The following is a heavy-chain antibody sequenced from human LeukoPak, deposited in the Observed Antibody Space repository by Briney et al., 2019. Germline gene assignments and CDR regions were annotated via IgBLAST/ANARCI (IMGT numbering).Heavy chain of an antibody. CDR2: ISAYNGNT. CDR3: ARGHSSSWYTSGGDFGY. D-gene: IGHD6-13*01. Sequence: ASVKVSCKASGYTFTSYGISWVRQAPGQGLEWMGWISAYNGNTNYAQKLQGRVTMTTDTSTSTAYTELRSLRSDDTAVYYCARGHSSSWYTSGGDFGYWGQGTLVTVSS. CDR1: GYTFTSYG. J-gene: IGHJ4*02. V-gene: IGHV1-18*01.